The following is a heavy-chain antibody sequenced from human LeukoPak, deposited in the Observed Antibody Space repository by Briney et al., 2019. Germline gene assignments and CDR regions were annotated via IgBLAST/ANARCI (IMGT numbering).Heavy chain of an antibody. D-gene: IGHD6-19*01. CDR2: ISAYNGNT. Sequence: ASVKVSCKTSGYTFSRHGITWVRQAPGQGLEWMGWISAYNGNTNYAQKLQGRVTMTTDTSTSTAYMELRSLRSDDTAVYYCARAYSSGWYPYYYYYYGMDVWGQGTTVTVSS. CDR3: ARAYSSGWYPYYYYYYGMDV. J-gene: IGHJ6*02. CDR1: GYTFSRHG. V-gene: IGHV1-18*01.